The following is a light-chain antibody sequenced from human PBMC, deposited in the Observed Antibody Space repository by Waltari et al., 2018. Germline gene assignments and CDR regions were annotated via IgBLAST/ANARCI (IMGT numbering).Light chain of an antibody. CDR2: DAS. J-gene: IGKJ1*01. CDR1: QTIDNY. V-gene: IGKV1-5*01. Sequence: DIQMTQSPSTLSASVGDRVPITCRASQTIDNYLAWYQQKPGEAPKVMIYDASTLETGVPSRFSGSGFGTDFSLTISSLQPDDFATYWCQQYNIYSPQAFGQGTKVEVK. CDR3: QQYNIYSPQA.